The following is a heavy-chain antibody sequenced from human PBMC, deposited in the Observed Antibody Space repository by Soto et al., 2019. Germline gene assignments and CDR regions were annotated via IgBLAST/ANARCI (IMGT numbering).Heavy chain of an antibody. CDR2: INHSGST. Sequence: QVPLQQWGAGLLKPSETLSLTCAVYGGSFSGYYWSWIRQPPGKGLEWIGEINHSGSTNYNPSLKSRVTISVDTSKNQFSLKLSSVTAADTAVYYCARVTAAAVGKLTGGFDPWGQGTLVTVSS. CDR3: ARVTAAAVGKLTGGFDP. V-gene: IGHV4-34*01. D-gene: IGHD6-13*01. CDR1: GGSFSGYY. J-gene: IGHJ5*02.